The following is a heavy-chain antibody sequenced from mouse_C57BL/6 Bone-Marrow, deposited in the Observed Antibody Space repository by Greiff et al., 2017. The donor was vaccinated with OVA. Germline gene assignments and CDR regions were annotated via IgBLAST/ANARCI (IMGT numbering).Heavy chain of an antibody. CDR1: GYTFTSYW. J-gene: IGHJ1*03. D-gene: IGHD4-1*01. V-gene: IGHV1-74*01. CDR3: AIWAGTGRYFDV. CDR2: IHPSDSDT. Sequence: QVQLQQPGAELVKPGASVKVSCKASGYTFTSYWMHWVKQRPGQGLEWIGRIHPSDSDTNYNQKFKGKATLTVDKSSSTAYMQLSSLTSGDSAVYYCAIWAGTGRYFDVWGTGTTVTVSS.